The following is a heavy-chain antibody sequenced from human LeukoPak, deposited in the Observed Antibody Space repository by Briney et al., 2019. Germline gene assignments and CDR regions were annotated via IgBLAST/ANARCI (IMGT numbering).Heavy chain of an antibody. CDR1: GLNFNNYW. J-gene: IGHJ4*02. CDR3: AALWDGGF. D-gene: IGHD3-16*01. Sequence: GGSLRLSCAASGLNFNNYWMSWVRQAPGKGLEWVADIKQDGSKESYVDSVKGRFSISRDNAKNSLFLQMNSLRAEDTAVYYCAALWDGGFWGQGTLVTVSS. V-gene: IGHV3-7*01. CDR2: IKQDGSKE.